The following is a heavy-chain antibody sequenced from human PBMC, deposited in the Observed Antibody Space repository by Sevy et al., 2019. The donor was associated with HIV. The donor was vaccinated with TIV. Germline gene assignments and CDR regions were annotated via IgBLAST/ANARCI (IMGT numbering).Heavy chain of an antibody. D-gene: IGHD6-6*01. J-gene: IGHJ6*02. CDR3: AKDNRPATMSNSSYYYYYGMDV. Sequence: LSLTCAASGFRFSDYAMHWVRQAPGKGLEWVSGISWNSVSLDYADSVKGRFTISRDNAKNSLYLQMNRLRSEDTALYYCAKDNRPATMSNSSYYYYYGMDVWGQGTTVTVSS. CDR1: GFRFSDYA. V-gene: IGHV3-9*01. CDR2: ISWNSVSL.